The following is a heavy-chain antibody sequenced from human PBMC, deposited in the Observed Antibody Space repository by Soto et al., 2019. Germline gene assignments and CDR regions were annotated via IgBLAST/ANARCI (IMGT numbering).Heavy chain of an antibody. V-gene: IGHV4-31*03. CDR3: ESDNRRSDQYYGMDV. J-gene: IGHJ6*02. CDR1: GGSTSSNGYY. Sequence: SETLSLTCTVSGGSTSSNGYYWSWIRQHPGKGLEWIGYIYYSGSTYYNPSLKSRVTISLDTPKKQFSLKLSSVTAAATAVYSCESDNRRSDQYYGMDVWGQGTTVTVSS. CDR2: IYYSGST.